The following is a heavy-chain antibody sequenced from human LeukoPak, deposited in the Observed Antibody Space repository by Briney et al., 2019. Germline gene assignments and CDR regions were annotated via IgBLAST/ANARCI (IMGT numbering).Heavy chain of an antibody. D-gene: IGHD3-22*01. CDR1: GFTFSRYW. V-gene: IGHV3-7*01. CDR3: ARDEVSYYYDSSASGFDY. CDR2: IKQDGSEK. J-gene: IGHJ4*02. Sequence: GRSLSLYCAAYGFTFSRYWMSWVRQAPGKGLEWVANIKQDGSEKYYVDSVKGRFTISRDNAKNSLYLQMHSLRAEDTAVYYCARDEVSYYYDSSASGFDYWGQGTLVTVSS.